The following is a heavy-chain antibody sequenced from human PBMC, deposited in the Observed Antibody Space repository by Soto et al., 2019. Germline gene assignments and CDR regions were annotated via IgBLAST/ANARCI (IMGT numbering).Heavy chain of an antibody. D-gene: IGHD4-4*01. Sequence: QVQLVQSGAEVKKPGASVKVSCKASGYTFTSYGISWVRQAPGHGLEWMGWISAYNGNTKYAQKLQGRVTMTTDTSTSTAYMELRSLRSDDTAVYYCARVGVRVTTVYLDMDVWGKGTTVTVSS. CDR3: ARVGVRVTTVYLDMDV. V-gene: IGHV1-18*01. CDR2: ISAYNGNT. J-gene: IGHJ6*03. CDR1: GYTFTSYG.